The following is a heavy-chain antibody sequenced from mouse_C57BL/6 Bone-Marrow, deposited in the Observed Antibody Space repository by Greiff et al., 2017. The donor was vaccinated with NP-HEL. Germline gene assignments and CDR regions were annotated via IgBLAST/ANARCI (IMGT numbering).Heavy chain of an antibody. D-gene: IGHD1-1*01. Sequence: QVQLKQSGAELARPGASVKLSCKASGYTFTSYGISWVKQRTGQGLEWIGEIYPRSGNTYYNEKFKGKATLTADKSSSTAYMELRSLTSEDSAVYFWARWDYYGSSYVWYFDVWGTGTTVTVSS. V-gene: IGHV1-81*01. CDR1: GYTFTSYG. CDR3: ARWDYYGSSYVWYFDV. J-gene: IGHJ1*03. CDR2: IYPRSGNT.